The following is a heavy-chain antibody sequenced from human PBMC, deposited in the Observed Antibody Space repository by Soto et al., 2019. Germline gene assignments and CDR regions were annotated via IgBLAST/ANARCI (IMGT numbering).Heavy chain of an antibody. CDR2: ISGSGGST. Sequence: VGSMRLSCAASGFNFSSYAVSWVRQDTGKGLEWVSAISGSGGSTYYADSVKGRFTISRDNSKNTLYLQMNSLRAEDTAVYYCAKAPKRGYCSSTSCPYYFDYWGQGTLVTVSS. D-gene: IGHD2-2*01. J-gene: IGHJ4*02. CDR1: GFNFSSYA. CDR3: AKAPKRGYCSSTSCPYYFDY. V-gene: IGHV3-23*01.